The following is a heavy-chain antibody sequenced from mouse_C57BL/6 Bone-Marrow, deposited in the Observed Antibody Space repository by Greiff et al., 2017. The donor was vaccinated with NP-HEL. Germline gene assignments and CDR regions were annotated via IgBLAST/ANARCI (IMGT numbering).Heavy chain of an antibody. D-gene: IGHD1-1*01. Sequence: VQLVESGPGLVQPSQSLSITCTVSGFSLTSYGVHWVRQSPGKGLEWLGVIWSGGSTDYNAAFISRLSISKDNSKSQVFFKMNSLQADDTAIYYCARKGRYYGSSSAWFAYWGQGTLVTVSA. CDR1: GFSLTSYG. CDR3: ARKGRYYGSSSAWFAY. V-gene: IGHV2-2*01. CDR2: IWSGGST. J-gene: IGHJ3*01.